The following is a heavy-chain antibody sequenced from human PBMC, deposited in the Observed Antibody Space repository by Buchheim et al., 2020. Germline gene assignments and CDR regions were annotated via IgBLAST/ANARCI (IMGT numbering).Heavy chain of an antibody. J-gene: IGHJ5*02. V-gene: IGHV3-30*04. Sequence: QVQLVESGGGEVQPGGSLRLSCGASGFTFNIHAMHWVRQAPGKGLEWMTSISHDGKVIFYTDSVKGRFTISRDNSKNMLYLHMNGLRPDDTAVYYCATNPYREYWFDPWGQGTL. CDR3: ATNPYREYWFDP. CDR2: ISHDGKVI. CDR1: GFTFNIHA.